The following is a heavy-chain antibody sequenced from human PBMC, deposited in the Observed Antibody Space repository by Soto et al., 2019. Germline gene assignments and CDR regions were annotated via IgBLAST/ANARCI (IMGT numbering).Heavy chain of an antibody. V-gene: IGHV3-23*01. J-gene: IGHJ3*02. CDR3: AKGSRGSYFVFDI. D-gene: IGHD1-26*01. Sequence: EEQLLESGGSLLQPGGSLRLSCAASGFTFSSYAMSWVRQAAGKGLEWVSTISGNGGRTYYADSVKGRFTISRDNSKNTLYLQMNSLRAEDTAVYYCAKGSRGSYFVFDIWGQGTTVTVSS. CDR2: ISGNGGRT. CDR1: GFTFSSYA.